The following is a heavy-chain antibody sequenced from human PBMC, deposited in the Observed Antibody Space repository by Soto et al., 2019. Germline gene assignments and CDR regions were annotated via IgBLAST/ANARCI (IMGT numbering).Heavy chain of an antibody. D-gene: IGHD5-12*01. V-gene: IGHV4-30-4*01. CDR3: ARAIVVTVGGMDV. Sequence: QVQLQESGPGLVKPSQTLSLTCTVSGGSISNADYHWSWVRQPPGKGLEWIGYIYYSGSSFFNPSLKSRVTMSKDPSKNQFSLRLTSVTAADTAVYYCARAIVVTVGGMDVWGRGTTVTVSS. J-gene: IGHJ6*02. CDR1: GGSISNADYH. CDR2: IYYSGSS.